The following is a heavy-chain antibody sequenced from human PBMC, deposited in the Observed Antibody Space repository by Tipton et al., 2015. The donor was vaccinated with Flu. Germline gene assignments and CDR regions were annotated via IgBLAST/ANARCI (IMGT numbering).Heavy chain of an antibody. CDR1: GGTFGNYA. Sequence: QSGAEVKKPGSSVKVSCKASGGTFGNYAIHWVRRAPGQGLEWMGSIIPVFGATDYAQKFLGRVTITADESTTTAFMDLTTLTSEDTAVYYCARRDYSNYVSEPKNWFDPWGQGTLVTVSS. CDR2: IIPVFGAT. V-gene: IGHV1-69*15. D-gene: IGHD4-11*01. CDR3: ARRDYSNYVSEPKNWFDP. J-gene: IGHJ5*02.